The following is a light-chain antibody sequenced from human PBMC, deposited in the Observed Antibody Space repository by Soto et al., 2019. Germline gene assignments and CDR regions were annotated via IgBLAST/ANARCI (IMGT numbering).Light chain of an antibody. V-gene: IGKV3-15*01. CDR3: QQYNNWPPWT. J-gene: IGKJ1*01. CDR1: QSVSIN. CDR2: GAS. Sequence: EVVMTQSPATLSVSPGERATLSCRASQSVSINLAWYQQKPGQAPRLLIHGASTRAIGIPARFSGSGSGTEFTLTISSLQSEDFAVYYCQQYNNWPPWTFGQGTKWISN.